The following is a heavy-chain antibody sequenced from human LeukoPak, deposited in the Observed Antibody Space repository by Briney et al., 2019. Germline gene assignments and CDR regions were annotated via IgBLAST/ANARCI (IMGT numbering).Heavy chain of an antibody. Sequence: ASVRVSCKASGYTFTGYYMHWVRQAPGQGLEWMGWINPNSGGTNYAQKFQGRVTMTRDTSISTAYMELSRLRSDDTAVYYCARRRQAGREQLEYWGQGTLVTVSS. CDR3: ARRRQAGREQLEY. D-gene: IGHD6-13*01. CDR2: INPNSGGT. J-gene: IGHJ4*02. V-gene: IGHV1-2*02. CDR1: GYTFTGYY.